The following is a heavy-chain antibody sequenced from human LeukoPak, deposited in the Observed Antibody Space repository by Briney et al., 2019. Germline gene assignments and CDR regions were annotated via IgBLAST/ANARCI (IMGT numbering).Heavy chain of an antibody. CDR2: INPSGGST. J-gene: IGHJ5*02. Sequence: ASVKVSCKASGYTFTSYYMHWVRQAPGQGREWMGIINPSGGSTSYAQKFQGRVTMTRDTSTSTVYMELSSLRSEDTAVYYCARDGSEYQPHGGSVWFDPWGQGTLVTVSS. D-gene: IGHD2-2*01. CDR3: ARDGSEYQPHGGSVWFDP. V-gene: IGHV1-46*01. CDR1: GYTFTSYY.